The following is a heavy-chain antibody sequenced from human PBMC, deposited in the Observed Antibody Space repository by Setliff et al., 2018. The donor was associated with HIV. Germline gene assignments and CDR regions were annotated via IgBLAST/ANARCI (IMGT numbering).Heavy chain of an antibody. CDR3: VRSGFLGAFDI. V-gene: IGHV3-30*04. D-gene: IGHD1-26*01. CDR2: ISFDGTKT. Sequence: PGGSLRLSCAASGFTFSNSAMHWVRQAPGKGLEWVTIISFDGTKTYYADSVKGRFTISRDNSKKTLYLQMNSLTAEDTAVYYCVRSGFLGAFDIWGLGTTVTVSS. CDR1: GFTFSNSA. J-gene: IGHJ3*02.